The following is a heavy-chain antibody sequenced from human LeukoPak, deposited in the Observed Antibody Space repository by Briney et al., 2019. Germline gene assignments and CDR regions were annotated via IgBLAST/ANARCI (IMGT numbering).Heavy chain of an antibody. CDR2: IYSGGRT. J-gene: IGHJ4*02. D-gene: IGHD3-9*01. CDR3: TREPLTGYFGFDY. Sequence: GGSLRLSCTASGFIVSSNYMSWVRQAPGKGLEWASGIYSGGRTEYADSVKGRFSVSRDNSKNTVYLQMNSLRADDTALYYCTREPLTGYFGFDYWGQGTQVTVSS. CDR1: GFIVSSNY. V-gene: IGHV3-53*01.